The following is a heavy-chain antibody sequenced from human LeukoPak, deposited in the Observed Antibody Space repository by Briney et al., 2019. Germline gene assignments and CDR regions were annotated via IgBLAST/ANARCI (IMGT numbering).Heavy chain of an antibody. CDR2: MYYGGST. CDR1: GGSLSNYY. CDR3: ARHRGSSWYESFDY. D-gene: IGHD6-13*01. J-gene: IGHJ4*02. V-gene: IGHV4-59*08. Sequence: SETLSLTCSVSGGSLSNYYWNWIRQPPGKGLEWIGSMYYGGSTNYNPSLKSRVTISVDTSENQFSLKVSSVTAADTAVYYCARHRGSSWYESFDYWGRESWSPSPQ.